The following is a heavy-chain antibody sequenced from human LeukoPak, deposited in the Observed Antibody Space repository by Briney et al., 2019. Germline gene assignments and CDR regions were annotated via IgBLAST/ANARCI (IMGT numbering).Heavy chain of an antibody. V-gene: IGHV4-59*01. CDR2: IYYSGST. CDR1: GGSISSYY. D-gene: IGHD3-10*01. CDR3: ARGGYYGSGNDFRFDH. J-gene: IGHJ5*02. Sequence: SETLSLTCTVSGGSISSYYWSWIRQPPGKGLEWIGYIYYSGSTNYKPSLKSRVTISVDTSKNQFSLKLSSVTAADTAVYYCARGGYYGSGNDFRFDHWGQGTLVTVSS.